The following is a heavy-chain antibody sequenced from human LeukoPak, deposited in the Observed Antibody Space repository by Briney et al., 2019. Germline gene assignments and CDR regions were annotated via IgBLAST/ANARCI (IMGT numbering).Heavy chain of an antibody. D-gene: IGHD3-10*01. Sequence: SETLSLTCTVSGGSISSYYWSWIRQPPGKGLEWIGYIYYSGSTNYNPSLKSRVTMSVDTSKNKFSLKLSSVTAADTAVYYCARGITMDPGVTTVNWFDPWGQGTLVTVSS. CDR1: GGSISSYY. CDR2: IYYSGST. V-gene: IGHV4-59*12. J-gene: IGHJ5*02. CDR3: ARGITMDPGVTTVNWFDP.